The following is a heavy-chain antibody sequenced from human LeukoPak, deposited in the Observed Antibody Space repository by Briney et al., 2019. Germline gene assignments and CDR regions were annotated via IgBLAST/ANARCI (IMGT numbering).Heavy chain of an antibody. CDR2: ISGSGGST. CDR1: GFTFSSYA. V-gene: IGHV3-23*01. Sequence: SGGSLRLSCAASGFTFSSYAMSWVRQAPGKGLEWVSAISGSGGSTYYADSVKGRFTISRDNSKNTLYLQMNSLRAEDTAVYYCAKRGFDISYYYYMDVCGKGTTVTVSS. CDR3: AKRGFDISYYYYMDV. D-gene: IGHD3-9*01. J-gene: IGHJ6*03.